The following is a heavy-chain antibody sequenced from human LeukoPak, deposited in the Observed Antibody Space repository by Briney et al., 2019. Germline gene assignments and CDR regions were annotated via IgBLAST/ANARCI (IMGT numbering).Heavy chain of an antibody. J-gene: IGHJ4*02. V-gene: IGHV1-18*01. Sequence: GASVTVSFMASGYTFTSYGISWVRQAPGQGLEWMGWISAYNGNTNYAQKLQGRVTMTTDTSTSTAYMELRSLRSDDTAVYYCARDLTLIAVAGPAYWGQGTLVTVSS. CDR3: ARDLTLIAVAGPAY. CDR2: ISAYNGNT. D-gene: IGHD6-19*01. CDR1: GYTFTSYG.